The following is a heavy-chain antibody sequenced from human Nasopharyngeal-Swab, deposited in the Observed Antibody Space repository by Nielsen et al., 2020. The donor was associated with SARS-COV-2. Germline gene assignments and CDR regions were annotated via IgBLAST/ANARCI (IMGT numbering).Heavy chain of an antibody. J-gene: IGHJ6*02. V-gene: IGHV3-33*01. CDR1: GFTFSSYG. D-gene: IGHD3-10*01. CDR2: IWYDGSNK. Sequence: GGSLRLSCAASGFTFSSYGMHWVRKAPGQGLERVAVIWYDGSNKYYADSVKGRFTISRDNSKNTLYLQMNSLRAEDTAVYYCAREGAGTDYYYGMDVWGQGTTVTVSS. CDR3: AREGAGTDYYYGMDV.